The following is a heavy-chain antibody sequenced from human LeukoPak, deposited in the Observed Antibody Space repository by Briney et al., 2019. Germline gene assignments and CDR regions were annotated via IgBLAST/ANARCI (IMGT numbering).Heavy chain of an antibody. CDR1: GFTVSSNS. V-gene: IGHV3-53*01. CDR3: ARDAMYSSGWSGDY. J-gene: IGHJ4*02. Sequence: PGGSLRLSCTVSGFTVSSNSMSWVRQAPGKGLEWVSFIYSDNAHYSDSVKGRFTISRDNSKNTLYLQMNSLRAEDTAVYYCARDAMYSSGWSGDYWGQGTLVTVSS. CDR2: IYSDNA. D-gene: IGHD6-19*01.